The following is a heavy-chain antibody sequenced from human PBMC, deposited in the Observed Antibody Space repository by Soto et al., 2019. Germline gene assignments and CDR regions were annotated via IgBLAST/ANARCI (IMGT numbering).Heavy chain of an antibody. CDR3: AREDEGWPDY. D-gene: IGHD2-15*01. CDR2: IWYDGSNK. CDR1: GFTFSSYG. J-gene: IGHJ4*02. V-gene: IGHV3-33*01. Sequence: QVQLVESGGGVVQPGRSLRLSCAASGFTFSSYGMHWVRQAPGKGVEWVAVIWYDGSNKYYADSVKGRFTISRDNSKNTLYLQMNSLRAEDTAVYYCAREDEGWPDYWGQGTLVTVSS.